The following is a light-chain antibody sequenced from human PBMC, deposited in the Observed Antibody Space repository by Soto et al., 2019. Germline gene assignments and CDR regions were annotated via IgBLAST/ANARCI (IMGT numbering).Light chain of an antibody. Sequence: ENALTQSPGTLSLSPGERATLSCRASQSIDSSYLAWYQQKPGQAPRLLIYGTSSRATGIPDRFSGSGSGTDFTLTINRLEPEDFAVYYCQQYDNSVYTFGQGTKLEIK. CDR2: GTS. J-gene: IGKJ2*01. CDR1: QSIDSSY. CDR3: QQYDNSVYT. V-gene: IGKV3-20*01.